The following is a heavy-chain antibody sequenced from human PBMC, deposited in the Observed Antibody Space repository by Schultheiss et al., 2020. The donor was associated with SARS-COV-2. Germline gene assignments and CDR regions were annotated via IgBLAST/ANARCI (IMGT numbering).Heavy chain of an antibody. CDR3: VKGGRDYFGSGSYLGWFDP. D-gene: IGHD3-10*01. J-gene: IGHJ5*02. V-gene: IGHV3-21*04. Sequence: GGSLRLSCAASGFTFSAYIMTWVRQAPGKGLEWVSSISSSSSYIYYADSVKGRFTISRDNSKNTLYMQMKNLRADDTAVYYCVKGGRDYFGSGSYLGWFDPWGQGTRVTVSS. CDR2: ISSSSSYI. CDR1: GFTFSAYI.